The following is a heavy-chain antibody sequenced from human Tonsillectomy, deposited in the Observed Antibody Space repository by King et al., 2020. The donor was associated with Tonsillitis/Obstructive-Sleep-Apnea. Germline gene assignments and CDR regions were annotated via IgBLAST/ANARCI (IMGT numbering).Heavy chain of an antibody. J-gene: IGHJ4*02. CDR2: IDWDDDK. CDR3: ARAAPGSGSFDY. CDR1: GISLSTSGMC. Sequence: VTLKESGPALVKPTQTLTLTCTFSGISLSTSGMCVSWIRQPPGKALEWLARIDWDDDKYYSKSLKTRLTVSKDTSKNQVVLTMTNMDPVDTATYYCARAAPGSGSFDYWGQGTLVTVSS. D-gene: IGHD6-13*01. V-gene: IGHV2-70*11.